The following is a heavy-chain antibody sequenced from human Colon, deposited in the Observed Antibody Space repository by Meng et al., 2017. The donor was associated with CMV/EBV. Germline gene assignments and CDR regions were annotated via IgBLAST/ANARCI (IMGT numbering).Heavy chain of an antibody. Sequence: SVKVSCKASGGTFSIYAISWVRQAPGQGLEWMGGIIPIFGTANYAKKFQGRVTITTDESTSTAYMELSSLRSEDTAVYYYASTPDQFVYAIPFDIWGQGTMVTVSS. J-gene: IGHJ3*02. CDR3: ASTPDQFVYAIPFDI. V-gene: IGHV1-69*05. D-gene: IGHD2-8*01. CDR2: IIPIFGTA. CDR1: GGTFSIYA.